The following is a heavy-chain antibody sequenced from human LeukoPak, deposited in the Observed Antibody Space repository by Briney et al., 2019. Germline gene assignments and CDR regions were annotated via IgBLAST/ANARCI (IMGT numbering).Heavy chain of an antibody. CDR1: GYTFTGYY. J-gene: IGHJ4*02. CDR3: ARVDYYDSSGFDY. CDR2: INPNSGGT. Sequence: EASVKVSCKASGYTFTGYYMHWVRQAPGQGLAWMGWINPNSGGTNYAQKFQGRVTMTRDTSISTAYMELSRLRSDDTAVYYCARVDYYDSSGFDYWGQGTLVTVSS. D-gene: IGHD3-22*01. V-gene: IGHV1-2*02.